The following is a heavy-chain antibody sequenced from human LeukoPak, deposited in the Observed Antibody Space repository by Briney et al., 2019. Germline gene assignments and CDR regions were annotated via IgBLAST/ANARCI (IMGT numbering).Heavy chain of an antibody. Sequence: GGSLRLSCAASGFTSNPSDLNWVRQAPGKGLEWISYISHTGSVIYYAASVKRRSTFSRANARNLLHLQMTGMRVEYTGIYYCSSYCSEGTCYVYFHHWGQGTLVSVSS. V-gene: IGHV3-48*03. D-gene: IGHD2-15*01. J-gene: IGHJ1*01. CDR2: ISHTGSVI. CDR3: SSYCSEGTCYVYFHH. CDR1: GFTSNPSD.